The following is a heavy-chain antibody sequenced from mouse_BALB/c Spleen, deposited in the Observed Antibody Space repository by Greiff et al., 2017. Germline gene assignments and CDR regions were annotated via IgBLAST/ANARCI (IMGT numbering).Heavy chain of an antibody. CDR3: NPYDGYYYFDY. Sequence: QVQLQESGAELVRPGASVTLSCKASGYTFTDYEMHWVKQTPVHGLEWIGAIDPETGGTAYNQKFKGKATLTADKSSSTAYMELRSLTSEDSAVYYCNPYDGYYYFDYWGQGTTLTVSS. CDR2: IDPETGGT. J-gene: IGHJ2*01. V-gene: IGHV1-15*01. D-gene: IGHD2-3*01. CDR1: GYTFTDYE.